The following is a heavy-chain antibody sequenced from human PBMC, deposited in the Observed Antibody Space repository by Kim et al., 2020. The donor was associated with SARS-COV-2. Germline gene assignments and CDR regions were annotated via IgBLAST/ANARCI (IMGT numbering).Heavy chain of an antibody. J-gene: IGHJ4*02. CDR2: YI. V-gene: IGHV3-21*01. CDR3: ARFHPDYLSDY. Sequence: YIYHADSVKGRFTISRDNAKNLLYLQMNLLRADDTAVYYCARFHPDYLSDYWGQGTLVTVSS. D-gene: IGHD4-17*01.